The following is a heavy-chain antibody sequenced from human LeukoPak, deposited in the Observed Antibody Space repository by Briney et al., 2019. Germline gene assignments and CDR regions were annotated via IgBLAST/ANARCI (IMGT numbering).Heavy chain of an antibody. CDR3: ARGAPWIQLWVYFDY. D-gene: IGHD5-18*01. J-gene: IGHJ4*02. CDR2: IIPMFGTA. CDR1: GGTFSSYA. V-gene: IGHV1-69*05. Sequence: ASVKVSCKASGGTFSSYAINWVRQAPGQGLEWMGGIIPMFGTANYAQKFQGRVTIITDESTSTAYMGLSSLRSEDTAVYYCARGAPWIQLWVYFDYWGQGTLVTVSS.